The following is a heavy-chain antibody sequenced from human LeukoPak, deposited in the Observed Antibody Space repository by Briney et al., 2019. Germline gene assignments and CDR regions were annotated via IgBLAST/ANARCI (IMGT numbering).Heavy chain of an antibody. CDR2: ISYDGSNK. Sequence: GGSLRLSCAASGFTFSSYAMHWVRQAPGKGLEWVAVISYDGSNKYYADSVKGRFTISRDNSKSTLYLQMNSLRAEDTAVYYCARDRRRGWYLTSKVDYWGQGTLVTVSS. CDR1: GFTFSSYA. J-gene: IGHJ4*02. D-gene: IGHD6-19*01. CDR3: ARDRRRGWYLTSKVDY. V-gene: IGHV3-30-3*01.